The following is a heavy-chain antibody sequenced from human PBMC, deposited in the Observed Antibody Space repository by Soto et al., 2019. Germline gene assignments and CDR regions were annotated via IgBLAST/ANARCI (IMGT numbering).Heavy chain of an antibody. Sequence: PGGSLRLSCAASGFTFSTTAMSWVRQAPGKGLEWFSGISGRGDGPYYTESVKGRFTISRENSKSTLYLQMNNLRAADTAIYYCAKVQRGRRWYFDSWGQGTVVSVSS. V-gene: IGHV3-23*01. CDR1: GFTFSTTA. D-gene: IGHD3-10*01. J-gene: IGHJ4*02. CDR3: AKVQRGRRWYFDS. CDR2: ISGRGDGP.